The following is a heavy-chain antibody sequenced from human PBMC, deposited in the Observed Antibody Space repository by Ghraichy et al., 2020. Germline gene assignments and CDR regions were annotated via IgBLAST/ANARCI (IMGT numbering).Heavy chain of an antibody. CDR2: IYYSGST. V-gene: IGHV4-59*01. D-gene: IGHD5-18*01. CDR3: ARSWPVGYSYGHHVDWFDP. Sequence: ESLNISCTVSGGSISSYYWSWIRQPPGKGLEWIGYIYYSGSTNYNPSLKSRVTISVDTSKNQFSLKLSSVTAADTAGYYCARSWPVGYSYGHHVDWFDPWGQGTLVTVSS. J-gene: IGHJ5*02. CDR1: GGSISSYY.